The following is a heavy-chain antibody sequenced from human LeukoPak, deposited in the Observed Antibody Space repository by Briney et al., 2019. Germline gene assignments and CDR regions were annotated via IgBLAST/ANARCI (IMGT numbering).Heavy chain of an antibody. CDR1: GGSISSGGYY. J-gene: IGHJ3*02. CDR2: IYYSGST. V-gene: IGHV4-31*03. CDR3: ARGSPDLYCTNGVCHPALFYAFDI. D-gene: IGHD2-8*01. Sequence: SQTLSLTCTVSGGSISSGGYYWSWIRQHPGKGLEWIGYIYYSGSTYYNPSLRSRVTISVDTSKNQFSLKLSSVTAADTAVYYYARGSPDLYCTNGVCHPALFYAFDIWGQGTMVTVSS.